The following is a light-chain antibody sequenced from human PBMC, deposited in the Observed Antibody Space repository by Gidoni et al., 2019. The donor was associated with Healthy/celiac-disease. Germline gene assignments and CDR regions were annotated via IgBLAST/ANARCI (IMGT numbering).Light chain of an antibody. Sequence: QSVMTQRPSVSGGPGQRVTISCTGSSSNIGAGYDVPWYQPLPGSAPKLLIYGNSNRPSVVPDRFSGSKSGTSASLAITGLQAEDEADYYCQSYDSSLSVVVFGGGTKLTVL. J-gene: IGLJ2*01. CDR1: SSNIGAGYD. CDR2: GNS. V-gene: IGLV1-40*01. CDR3: QSYDSSLSVVV.